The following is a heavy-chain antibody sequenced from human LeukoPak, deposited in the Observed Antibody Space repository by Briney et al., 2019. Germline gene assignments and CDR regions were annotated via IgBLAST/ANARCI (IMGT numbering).Heavy chain of an antibody. CDR2: IKQDGSEK. CDR1: GFTFSSYW. Sequence: GGSLRLSCAASGFTFSSYWMSWVRQAPGKGLEGVANIKQDGSEKYYVDSVKGRFTISRDNAKNSLYLQMTSLRAEDTAVSYCASGYSSGWYRRFDYWGQGTLVTVSS. J-gene: IGHJ4*02. V-gene: IGHV3-7*01. D-gene: IGHD6-19*01. CDR3: ASGYSSGWYRRFDY.